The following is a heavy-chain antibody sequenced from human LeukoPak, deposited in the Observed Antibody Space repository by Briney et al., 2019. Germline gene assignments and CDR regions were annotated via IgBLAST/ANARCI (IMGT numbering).Heavy chain of an antibody. V-gene: IGHV3-7*01. CDR1: GFTFSSNW. Sequence: PGGSLRLSCVASGFTFSSNWMSWVRQVPGKGLEWVASIRPDGSDKFYMDSVKGRFTISRDSAKNSLYLQMNSLRAEDTALYYCAKLLGTETTYDYWGQGTLVTVSS. CDR3: AKLLGTETTYDY. D-gene: IGHD1-7*01. CDR2: IRPDGSDK. J-gene: IGHJ4*02.